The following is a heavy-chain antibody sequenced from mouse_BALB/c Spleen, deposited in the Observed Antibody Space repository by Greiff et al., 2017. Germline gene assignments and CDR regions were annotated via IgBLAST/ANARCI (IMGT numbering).Heavy chain of an antibody. J-gene: IGHJ4*01. Sequence: EVKVVESGPELVKPGASVKMSCKASGYTFTSYVMHWVKQKPGQGLEWIGYINPYNDGTKYNEKFKGKATLTSDKSSSTAYMELSSLTSEDSAVYYCARGGMRAMDYWGQGTSVTVSS. V-gene: IGHV1-14*01. CDR1: GYTFTSYV. CDR3: ARGGMRAMDY. CDR2: INPYNDGT.